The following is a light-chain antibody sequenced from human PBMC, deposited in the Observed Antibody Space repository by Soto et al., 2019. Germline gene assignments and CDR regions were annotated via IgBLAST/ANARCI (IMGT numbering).Light chain of an antibody. CDR1: QSLLQSNGYNY. CDR3: LQALQPPRT. Sequence: DIVMTQSPLSLPVTPGEPASISCRASQSLLQSNGYNYLAWFLQKPGQSPQLLIYLGSTRASGVPDRFSGSRSGTDFTLKISRVEAEDAGVYYCLQALQPPRTFGGGTKVDIK. V-gene: IGKV2-28*01. CDR2: LGS. J-gene: IGKJ4*01.